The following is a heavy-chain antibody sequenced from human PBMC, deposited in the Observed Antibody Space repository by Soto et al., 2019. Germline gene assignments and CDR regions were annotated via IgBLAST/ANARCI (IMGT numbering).Heavy chain of an antibody. CDR2: ISYTGRT. D-gene: IGHD7-27*01. CDR1: GDSVTSGSYY. Sequence: TLSLTCIVSGDSVTSGSYYWTWLRQPPGKGLEWIGYISYTGRTKYNPSLQSRVTISVDTSKNDFSLNLSSVTAADTAVYFCAREWGLLPYYGMDVWGQGTTVTVSS. CDR3: AREWGLLPYYGMDV. J-gene: IGHJ6*02. V-gene: IGHV4-61*03.